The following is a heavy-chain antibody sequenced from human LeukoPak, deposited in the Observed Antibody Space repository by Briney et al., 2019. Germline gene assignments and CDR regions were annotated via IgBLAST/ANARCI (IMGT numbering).Heavy chain of an antibody. CDR2: IWYDGSHD. V-gene: IGHV3-33*06. CDR1: GFTFSHYA. Sequence: GTSLRLSCAASGFTFSHYAMHWVRQAPGKGLEWVAVIWYDGSHDTYTDSVKGRFTVSRDNFKNVLHLQMNSLRVEDTAVYYCAKVGGYCSSSGCHKRGIDYWGQGTLVTVSS. CDR3: AKVGGYCSSSGCHKRGIDY. D-gene: IGHD2-2*01. J-gene: IGHJ4*02.